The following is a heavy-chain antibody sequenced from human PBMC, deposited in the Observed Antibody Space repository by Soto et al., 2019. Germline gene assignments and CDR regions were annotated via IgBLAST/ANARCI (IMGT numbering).Heavy chain of an antibody. J-gene: IGHJ4*02. CDR3: ARDRRDGYKRYFEF. CDR2: IDHSGST. Sequence: PSETLSLTCAVSGHSIRSGYYWGWIRQPPGKRLEWIGSIDHSGSTHYNPSLKSRVTVSVDTSKNHLSLTLNSVTSADTAVYFCARDRRDGYKRYFEFWGQGNQVTVSS. D-gene: IGHD5-12*01. CDR1: GHSIRSGYY. V-gene: IGHV4-38-2*02.